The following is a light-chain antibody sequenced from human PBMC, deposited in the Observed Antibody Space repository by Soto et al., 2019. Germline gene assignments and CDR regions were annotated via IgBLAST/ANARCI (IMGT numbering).Light chain of an antibody. CDR3: CSYTSSSIRV. J-gene: IGLJ3*02. V-gene: IGLV2-14*01. CDR2: EVR. Sequence: QSALTQPASVSGSPGQSITISCTGTSSDDGGYNHVSWYQQHPGKAPKLIIYEVRNRPSGVSNRLSGSKSGNTASLTISGLQADDEADYYCCSYTSSSIRVFGGGTKLTVL. CDR1: SSDDGGYNH.